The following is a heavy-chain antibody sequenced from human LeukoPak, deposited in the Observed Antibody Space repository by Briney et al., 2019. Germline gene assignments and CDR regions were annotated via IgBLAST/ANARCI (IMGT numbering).Heavy chain of an antibody. V-gene: IGHV1-18*01. J-gene: IGHJ5*02. Sequence: GASVKVSCKASGYTFTSYGISWVRQAPGQGLEWMGWISAYNGNTNYAQKLQGRVTMTTDTSTSTAYLQWSSLKASDTAMYYCATTGVTTGNWFDPWGQGTLVTVSS. CDR1: GYTFTSYG. CDR2: ISAYNGNT. CDR3: ATTGVTTGNWFDP. D-gene: IGHD4-17*01.